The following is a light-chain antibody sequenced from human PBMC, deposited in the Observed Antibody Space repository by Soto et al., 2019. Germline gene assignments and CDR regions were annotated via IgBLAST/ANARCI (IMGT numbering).Light chain of an antibody. J-gene: IGKJ1*01. CDR3: QQYNSYSWT. V-gene: IGKV1-5*03. CDR1: QSISSW. Sequence: DIQMTQSPSTLSASVGDRVTITCRASQSISSWLAWYQQKPGKAPKLLIYKASSLESGVPSRFSGSGSGTEFTLTLSSLQPDDFATDYCQQYNSYSWTFGQGSEV. CDR2: KAS.